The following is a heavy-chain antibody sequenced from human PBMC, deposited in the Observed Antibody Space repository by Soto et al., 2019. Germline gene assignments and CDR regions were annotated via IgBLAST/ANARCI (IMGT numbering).Heavy chain of an antibody. J-gene: IGHJ5*02. Sequence: GGSLRLSCAASGFTSSSYSMNWVRQAPGKGLEWVSYISSSSSTIYYADSVKGRFTISRDNAKNSLYLQMNSLRDEDTAVYYCARDVWYSSSSPNWFDPWGQGTLVTVSS. CDR2: ISSSSSTI. CDR1: GFTSSSYS. CDR3: ARDVWYSSSSPNWFDP. V-gene: IGHV3-48*02. D-gene: IGHD6-6*01.